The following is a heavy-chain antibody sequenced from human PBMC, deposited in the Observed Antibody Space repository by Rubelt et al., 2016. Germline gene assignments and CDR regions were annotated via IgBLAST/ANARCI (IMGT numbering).Heavy chain of an antibody. CDR3: ASSWYMVW. CDR2: IYYTGST. Sequence: QVQLQQWGAGLLNPSETLSLTCAVYGGSFTGYSWSWIRQPPGKGLEWIGSIYYTGSTYYNPSLKSRVTMSVDTSKKQLSLKLTSVTAADSAVYYCASSWYMVWWGQGTRVTVSS. V-gene: IGHV4-34*02. CDR1: GGSFTGYS. D-gene: IGHD6-13*01. J-gene: IGHJ4*02.